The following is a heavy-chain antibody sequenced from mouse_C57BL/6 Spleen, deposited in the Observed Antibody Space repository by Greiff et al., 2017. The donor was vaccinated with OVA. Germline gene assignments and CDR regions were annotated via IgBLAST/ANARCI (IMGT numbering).Heavy chain of an antibody. Sequence: EVKLVESGEGLVKPGGSLKLSCAASGFTFSSYAMSWVRQTPEKRLEWVAYISSGGDYIYYADTVKGRFTISRDNARNTLYLQMSSLKSEDTAMYYCTRDNGDAWFAYWGQGTLVTVSA. CDR2: ISSGGDYI. V-gene: IGHV5-9-1*02. J-gene: IGHJ3*01. CDR1: GFTFSSYA. D-gene: IGHD4-1*01. CDR3: TRDNGDAWFAY.